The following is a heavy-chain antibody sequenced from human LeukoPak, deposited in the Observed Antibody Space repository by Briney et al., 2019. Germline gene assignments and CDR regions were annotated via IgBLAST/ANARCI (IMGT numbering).Heavy chain of an antibody. CDR2: IYSGGST. V-gene: IGHV3-53*01. D-gene: IGHD3-22*01. J-gene: IGHJ6*02. CDR3: LNYYDSSGYGYYYYGMDV. CDR1: GFTVSSNY. Sequence: GGSLRLSCAASGFTVSSNYMSWVRQAPGKGLEWVSVIYSGGSTYYADSVKGRFTISRDNSKNTLYLQMNSLRAEDTAVYYCLNYYDSSGYGYYYYGMDVWGQGTTVTVSS.